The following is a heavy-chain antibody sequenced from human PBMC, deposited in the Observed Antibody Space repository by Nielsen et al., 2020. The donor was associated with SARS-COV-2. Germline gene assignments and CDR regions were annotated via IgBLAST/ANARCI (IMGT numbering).Heavy chain of an antibody. D-gene: IGHD2-15*01. J-gene: IGHJ5*02. V-gene: IGHV4-59*01. Sequence: ESLKISCTVSGGSINNYYWSWIRQPPGKALEWIGYVYYSGSTNYNPSLKSRVTISVDTSKNQFSLKLSSVTAADTAVYYCARGGAAGYCSGGSCYGGFDPWGQGTLVTVSS. CDR3: ARGGAAGYCSGGSCYGGFDP. CDR1: GGSINNYY. CDR2: VYYSGST.